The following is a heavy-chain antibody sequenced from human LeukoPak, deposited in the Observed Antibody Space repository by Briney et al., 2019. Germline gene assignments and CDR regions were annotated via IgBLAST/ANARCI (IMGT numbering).Heavy chain of an antibody. CDR3: ARGGEYFYCGDDCYPDY. J-gene: IGHJ4*02. V-gene: IGHV1-18*01. CDR2: ISGYNGNT. D-gene: IGHD2-21*02. Sequence: ASVKVSCKTSGYSFRSYGISWVRQAPGQGLEWMGWISGYNGNTKYAQKLQGRVTMATDTSTSTAYMELRSLRSDDTAVYYCARGGEYFYCGDDCYPDYWGQGTLVTVSS. CDR1: GYSFRSYG.